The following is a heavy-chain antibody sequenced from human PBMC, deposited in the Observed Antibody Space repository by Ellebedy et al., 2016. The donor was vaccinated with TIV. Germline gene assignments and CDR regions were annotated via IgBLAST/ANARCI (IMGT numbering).Heavy chain of an antibody. V-gene: IGHV3-74*01. Sequence: GGSLRLSCAASRFTFSSYAMSWVRQAPGKGLVWVSRINSDGSSTSYADSVKGRFTISRDNAKNTLYLQMNSLRAEDTAVYYCASPGAYCGGDCFDYWGQGTLVTVSS. J-gene: IGHJ4*02. CDR2: INSDGSST. CDR3: ASPGAYCGGDCFDY. CDR1: RFTFSSYA. D-gene: IGHD2-21*01.